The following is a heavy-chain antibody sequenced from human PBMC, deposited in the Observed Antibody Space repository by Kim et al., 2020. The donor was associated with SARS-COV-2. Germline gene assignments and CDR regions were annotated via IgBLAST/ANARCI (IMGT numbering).Heavy chain of an antibody. V-gene: IGHV3-74*01. D-gene: IGHD3-10*01. CDR2: SDGSST. Sequence: SDGSSTSYADSVKGRFTISRDNAKNTLYLQMNSLRAEDTAVYYCASMGFDYWGQGTLVTVSS. J-gene: IGHJ4*02. CDR3: ASMGFDY.